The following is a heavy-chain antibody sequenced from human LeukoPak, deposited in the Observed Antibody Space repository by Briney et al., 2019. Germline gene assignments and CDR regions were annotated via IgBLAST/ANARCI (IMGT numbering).Heavy chain of an antibody. CDR2: ISYDGSNK. D-gene: IGHD3-10*01. V-gene: IGHV3-30*04. CDR3: ARDVYYGSGSHPGY. CDR1: RFTFSSYA. Sequence: PGRSLRLSCAASRFTFSSYAMHWVRQAPGKGLEWVAVISYDGSNKYYADSVKGRFTISRDNSKNTLYLQMNSLRAEDTAVYYCARDVYYGSGSHPGYWGRGTLVTVSS. J-gene: IGHJ4*02.